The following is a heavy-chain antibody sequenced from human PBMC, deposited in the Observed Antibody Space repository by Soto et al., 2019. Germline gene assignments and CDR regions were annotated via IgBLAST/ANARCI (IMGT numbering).Heavy chain of an antibody. Sequence: ASVKVSCKASGYTFTNFGISWVRQAPGQGLEWMGWINAYNGNTNYAQMLQGRVTVTTDTSTSTAYMELRSLRSDDTAVYYCARGLTEMATLGWYYGMDVWGQGTTVTVSS. CDR3: ARGLTEMATLGWYYGMDV. J-gene: IGHJ6*02. D-gene: IGHD5-12*01. CDR1: GYTFTNFG. V-gene: IGHV1-18*01. CDR2: INAYNGNT.